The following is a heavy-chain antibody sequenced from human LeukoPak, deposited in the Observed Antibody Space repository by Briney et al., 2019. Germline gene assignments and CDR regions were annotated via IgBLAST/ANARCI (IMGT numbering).Heavy chain of an antibody. CDR2: IYYSGST. CDR3: ARGSDYYDGGGYYPFDY. Sequence: PSETLSLTCSVSGGSIISSSHYWGWMRQPPGKGLEWFGSIYYSGSTYYNPSLNDRVTTSVATSKNQFSLKLSSVTAADTAVYYCARGSDYYDGGGYYPFDYWGQGTLVTVSS. J-gene: IGHJ4*02. CDR1: GGSIISSSHY. V-gene: IGHV4-39*07. D-gene: IGHD3-22*01.